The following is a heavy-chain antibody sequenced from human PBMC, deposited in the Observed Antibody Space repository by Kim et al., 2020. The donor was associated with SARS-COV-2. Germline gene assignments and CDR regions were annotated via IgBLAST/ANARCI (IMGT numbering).Heavy chain of an antibody. Sequence: SETLSLTCTVSGGSVSSGSYYWSWIRQPPGKGLEWIGYIYYSGSTNYNPSLKSRVTISVDTSKNQFSLKLSSVTAADTAVYYCARDIRSAHILTYYGMDVWGQGTTVTVSS. D-gene: IGHD3-9*01. CDR2: IYYSGST. CDR3: ARDIRSAHILTYYGMDV. CDR1: GGSVSSGSYY. J-gene: IGHJ6*02. V-gene: IGHV4-61*01.